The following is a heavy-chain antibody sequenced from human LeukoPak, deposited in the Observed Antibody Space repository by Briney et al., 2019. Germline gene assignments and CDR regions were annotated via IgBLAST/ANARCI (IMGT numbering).Heavy chain of an antibody. V-gene: IGHV1-18*01. D-gene: IGHD4-17*01. CDR2: ISAYNGNT. CDR3: ATARHYGDYDY. CDR1: GYTFTSYG. J-gene: IGHJ4*02. Sequence: ASLKVSCKASGYTFTSYGISWVRQAPGQGLEWMGWISAYNGNTNYAQKLQGRVTMTTDTSTSTAYMELRSLRSDDTAVYYCATARHYGDYDYWGQGTLVTVSS.